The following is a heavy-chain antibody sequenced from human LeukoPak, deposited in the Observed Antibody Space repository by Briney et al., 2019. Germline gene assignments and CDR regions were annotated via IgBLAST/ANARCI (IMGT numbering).Heavy chain of an antibody. V-gene: IGHV3-49*04. CDR2: IRSKAYGGTT. J-gene: IGHJ4*02. CDR1: GFTFGDYA. CDR3: TMWIQLRLTFDY. D-gene: IGHD5-18*01. Sequence: PGRSLRLSCTASGFTFGDYAMSWVRQAPGKGLEWVGFIRSKAYGGTTEYAASVKGRFTISRDDSKSIAYLQMNSLKTEDTAVYYCTMWIQLRLTFDYWGQGTLVTVSS.